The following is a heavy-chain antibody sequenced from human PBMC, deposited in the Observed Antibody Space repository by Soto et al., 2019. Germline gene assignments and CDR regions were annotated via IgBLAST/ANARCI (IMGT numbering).Heavy chain of an antibody. CDR3: ARAQNLEMATP. Sequence: QVQLVQSGAEVKKPGASVKVSCKASGYTFTGYARLWVRQAPGQRLEWMGWINAGNGNTKYSQKFQGRVTITRDTSASTSYMELSSLRSEDTAAYYCARAQNLEMATPWGQGTLVTVSS. V-gene: IGHV1-3*01. J-gene: IGHJ4*02. CDR2: INAGNGNT. CDR1: GYTFTGYA. D-gene: IGHD5-12*01.